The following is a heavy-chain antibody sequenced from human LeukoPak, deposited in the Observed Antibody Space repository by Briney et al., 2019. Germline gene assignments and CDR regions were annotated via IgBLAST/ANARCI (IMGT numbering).Heavy chain of an antibody. CDR1: GFTFDDFG. D-gene: IGHD1-1*01. J-gene: IGHJ4*02. Sequence: GGSLRLSCAASGFTFDDFGMSWVRQAPGKGLEWVSSINWNGGRTGYADSVKGRFIISRDNAKNSLYLQMNSLRAEDTAVYYCARDIPQTGAPGELDYWGQGTLVTVSS. V-gene: IGHV3-20*04. CDR3: ARDIPQTGAPGELDY. CDR2: INWNGGRT.